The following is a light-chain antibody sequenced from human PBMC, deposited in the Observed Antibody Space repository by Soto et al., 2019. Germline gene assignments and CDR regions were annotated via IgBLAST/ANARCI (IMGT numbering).Light chain of an antibody. V-gene: IGKV1-39*01. J-gene: IGKJ2*01. CDR3: QQSYSTPYP. CDR1: QSISNY. Sequence: QMTQSPSSLSASVGDRVTITCRASQSISNYLNWYQQKPGKAPKLLIYAASSLQSGVPPRFSGSGTETDFTLTISSLQPEGFATNHCQQSYSTPYPFGQETKLEIK. CDR2: AAS.